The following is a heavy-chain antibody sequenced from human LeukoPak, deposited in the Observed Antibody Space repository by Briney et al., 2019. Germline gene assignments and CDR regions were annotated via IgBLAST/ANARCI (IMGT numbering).Heavy chain of an antibody. V-gene: IGHV3-48*03. J-gene: IGHJ4*02. CDR3: ARCQTYSYYYDSSCYLGY. Sequence: PGGSLRLSCAASGLTFSSYEMNWVRQPPGKGLEWVSYISISGSTIYYADSVKGRFTISRDNAKNSLYLQMNRLRAEDTAVYYCARCQTYSYYYDSSCYLGYWGQGTLVTVSS. D-gene: IGHD3-22*01. CDR1: GLTFSSYE. CDR2: ISISGSTI.